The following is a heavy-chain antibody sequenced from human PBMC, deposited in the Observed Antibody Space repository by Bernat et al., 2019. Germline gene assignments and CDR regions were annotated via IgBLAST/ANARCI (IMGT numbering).Heavy chain of an antibody. D-gene: IGHD2-2*01. CDR3: ATPSSTRNYGMDV. J-gene: IGHJ6*02. V-gene: IGHV3-23*01. CDR2: ISGSGGST. CDR1: GFPFSRYA. Sequence: EVQLLESGGGLVQPGGSLRLSCAASGFPFSRYAMSWVRQAPGKGLEWVSAISGSGGSTNYADAVKGRFTISRDKSKNTLYMQMNSLSAEDTAVYYCATPSSTRNYGMDVWGQGTTVTVSS.